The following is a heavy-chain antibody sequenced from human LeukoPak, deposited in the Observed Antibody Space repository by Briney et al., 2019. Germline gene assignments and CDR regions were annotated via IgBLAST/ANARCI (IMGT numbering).Heavy chain of an antibody. J-gene: IGHJ4*02. CDR3: AKERRGAPPGLDH. CDR2: IRYDGSNK. D-gene: IGHD1-14*01. Sequence: GGSLRLSCAASGFTFSSYGMHWVRQAPGKGLEWVAFIRYDGSNKYYADSVKGRFTISRDNSKNTLYLQMNSLRAEDTAVYYCAKERRGAPPGLDHWGQGTLVTVSS. V-gene: IGHV3-30*02. CDR1: GFTFSSYG.